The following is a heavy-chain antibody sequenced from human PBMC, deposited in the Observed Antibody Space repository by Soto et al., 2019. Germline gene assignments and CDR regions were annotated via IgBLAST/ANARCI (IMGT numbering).Heavy chain of an antibody. V-gene: IGHV1-3*05. CDR3: AREELPELLAAFDY. J-gene: IGHJ4*02. CDR1: GYTFTSYA. Sequence: QVQLVQSGAEEKKPGASVKVSCKASGYTFTSYAMHWERQAPGQRLEWMGWINAGNGNTKYSQKFQGRVTITRDTSASTAFMELSSLRSEDTAVYYCAREELPELLAAFDYWGQGTLVTVSS. CDR2: INAGNGNT. D-gene: IGHD1-7*01.